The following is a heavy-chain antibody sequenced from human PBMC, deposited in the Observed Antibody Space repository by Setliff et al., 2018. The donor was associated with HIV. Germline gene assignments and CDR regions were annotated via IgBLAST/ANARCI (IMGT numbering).Heavy chain of an antibody. D-gene: IGHD3-10*01. V-gene: IGHV4-61*02. Sequence: KPSETLSLTCTVSGGSISSGSYYWSWIRQPAGKGLEWIGRIYTSGSTNYNPSLKSRVTISVDTSKNQFSLKLSSVTAADTAVYYCARGRFHRLHRPYSGSGIKDLNYYYYGMDVWGQGTTVTVSS. CDR1: GGSISSGSYY. J-gene: IGHJ6*02. CDR2: IYTSGST. CDR3: ARGRFHRLHRPYSGSGIKDLNYYYYGMDV.